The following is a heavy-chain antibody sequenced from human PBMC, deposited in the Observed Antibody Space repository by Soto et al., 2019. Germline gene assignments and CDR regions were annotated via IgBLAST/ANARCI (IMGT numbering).Heavy chain of an antibody. V-gene: IGHV3-7*03. J-gene: IGHJ5*02. CDR1: GFILRNYW. CDR2: IKEDGSEK. CDR3: ARYRSLDP. D-gene: IGHD3-16*02. Sequence: EVQLVESGGGLVQPGGSLRLSCADSGFILRNYWMSWVRQAPGMGLQWVASIKEDGSEKYYVDPVKGRFTISRENAKTSLYLQMNGLRAEDTAVYYCARYRSLDPWGQGILVTVSS.